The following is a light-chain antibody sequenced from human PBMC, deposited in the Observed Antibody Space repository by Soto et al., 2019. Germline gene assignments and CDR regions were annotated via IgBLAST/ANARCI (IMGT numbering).Light chain of an antibody. J-gene: IGKJ2*01. V-gene: IGKV3-20*01. CDR1: QSITNNY. Sequence: EIVLTQSPGTLSLSPGQRVTLSCRASQSITNNYLAWYQQKPGQAPRLPIFGASNRFTGIPDRFSGSGSGTDFTLTINSLEPEDFAMYFCHQFGSSPYTFGPGTKLEI. CDR3: HQFGSSPYT. CDR2: GAS.